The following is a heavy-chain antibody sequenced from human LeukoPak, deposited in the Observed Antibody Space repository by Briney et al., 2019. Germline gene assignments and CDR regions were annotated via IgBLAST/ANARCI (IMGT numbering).Heavy chain of an antibody. CDR3: AGVGLGGWYVAFDI. Sequence: PGGSLRLSCAASGFTFSSYWMHWVRQAPGKGLVWVSRINSDGSSTSYADSAKGRFTISRDNAKNTLFLQMNSLRAEDTAVYYCAGVGLGGWYVAFDIWGQGTMVTVSS. D-gene: IGHD6-19*01. J-gene: IGHJ3*02. V-gene: IGHV3-74*01. CDR1: GFTFSSYW. CDR2: INSDGSST.